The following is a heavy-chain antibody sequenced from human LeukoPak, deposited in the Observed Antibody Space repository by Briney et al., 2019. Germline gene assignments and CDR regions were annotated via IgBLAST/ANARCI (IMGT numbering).Heavy chain of an antibody. V-gene: IGHV4-30-4*08. CDR1: GDSISSAVYY. D-gene: IGHD3-3*01. CDR2: IYYSGST. CDR3: ARIRRPHWYLDL. J-gene: IGHJ2*01. Sequence: QTLSLTCTVSGDSISSAVYYWTWIRQPPGKGLELVGFIYYSGSTKYNPSLKSRVTISAATSKTQFSLRLSYATAADTAVYYCARIRRPHWYLDLWGRGTLVTVSS.